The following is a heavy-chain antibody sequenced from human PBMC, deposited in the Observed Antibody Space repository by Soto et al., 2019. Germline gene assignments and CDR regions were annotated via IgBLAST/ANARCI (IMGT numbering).Heavy chain of an antibody. CDR2: IYYGGIT. Sequence: SETLSLTGPVSDGSISSGDYSWSWIRHPPGQGTETIGYIYYGGITDYNPSLKSRVTMSGDTSKNQFSLKLRSVTAADTAVYYCAILTYYDILTGYSPNYYGMDVWGQGTTVTVSS. D-gene: IGHD3-9*01. V-gene: IGHV4-61*08. CDR1: DGSISSGDYS. CDR3: AILTYYDILTGYSPNYYGMDV. J-gene: IGHJ6*02.